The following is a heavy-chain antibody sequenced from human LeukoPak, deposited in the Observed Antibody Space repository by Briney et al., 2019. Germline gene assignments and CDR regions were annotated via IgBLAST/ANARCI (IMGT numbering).Heavy chain of an antibody. CDR2: ISAYGNT. CDR3: ARGIIGYYFDY. CDR1: GYIFTIYG. V-gene: IGHV1-18*01. D-gene: IGHD2-15*01. J-gene: IGHJ4*02. Sequence: ASVKVSCKTSGYIFTIYGISWVRQAPGQGLEWMGLISAYGNTNYAQNLQGRVTMTTDTSTSTAYMELRSLRSDDTAVYYCARGIIGYYFDYWGQGTLVTVSS.